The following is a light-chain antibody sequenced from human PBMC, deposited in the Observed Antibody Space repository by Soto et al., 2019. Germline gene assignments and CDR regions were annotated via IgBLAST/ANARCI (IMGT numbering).Light chain of an antibody. CDR2: KNN. CDR3: AAWDDSLSGHVA. V-gene: IGLV1-47*01. J-gene: IGLJ2*01. Sequence: QSVLTQPPSASGTPGQRVTISCSGSTSNIGYNYVYWYQQLPGTAPKLLIYKNNQRPSGVPDRFSGSKSGTSASLAISGLRSEDEADYYCAAWDDSLSGHVAFGGGTQLTVL. CDR1: TSNIGYNY.